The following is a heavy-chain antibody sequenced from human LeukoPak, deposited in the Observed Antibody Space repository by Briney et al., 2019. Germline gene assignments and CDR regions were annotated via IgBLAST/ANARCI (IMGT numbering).Heavy chain of an antibody. Sequence: GGSLRLSCAASRFTFSSYSMNWVRQAPGRGLEWVSYSSSSSSTIYYADSVKGRFTISRDNAKNSLYLQMNSLRDEDTAVYYCARGDSSGYYYFIDNWGQGTLVTVS. CDR3: ARGDSSGYYYFIDN. D-gene: IGHD3-22*01. J-gene: IGHJ4*02. V-gene: IGHV3-48*02. CDR1: RFTFSSYS. CDR2: SSSSSSTI.